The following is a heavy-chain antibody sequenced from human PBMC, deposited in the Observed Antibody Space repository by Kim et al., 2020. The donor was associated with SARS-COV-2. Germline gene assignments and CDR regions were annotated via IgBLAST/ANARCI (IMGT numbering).Heavy chain of an antibody. J-gene: IGHJ1*01. Sequence: GGSLRLSCGASGFSGSAFSMNWVSQAPGTGLEWIAYIGWSACIEYADSMKGRFTIYRDYARNAVHLLVNSLRVKDTAVYYCARDAHLSYSGYDYFLVHWG. CDR2: IGWSACI. D-gene: IGHD5-12*01. V-gene: IGHV3-48*04. CDR1: GFSGSAFS. CDR3: ARDAHLSYSGYDYFLVH.